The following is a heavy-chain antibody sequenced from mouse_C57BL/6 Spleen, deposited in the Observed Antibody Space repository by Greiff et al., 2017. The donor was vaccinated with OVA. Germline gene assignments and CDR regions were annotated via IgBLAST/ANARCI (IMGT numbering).Heavy chain of an antibody. Sequence: QVQLQQPGAELVMPGASVKLSCKASGYTFTSYWMHWVKQRPGQGLEWIGEIDPSDSYTNYNQKFKGKSTLTVDKSSSTAYMQLSSLTSEDSAVYYCARRMDSLTTVVATGYFDVWGTGTTVTVSS. J-gene: IGHJ1*03. CDR3: ARRMDSLTTVVATGYFDV. CDR2: IDPSDSYT. V-gene: IGHV1-69*01. CDR1: GYTFTSYW. D-gene: IGHD1-1*01.